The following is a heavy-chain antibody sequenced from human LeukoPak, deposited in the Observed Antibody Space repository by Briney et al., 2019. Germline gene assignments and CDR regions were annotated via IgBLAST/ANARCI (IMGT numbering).Heavy chain of an antibody. V-gene: IGHV3-7*03. J-gene: IGHJ4*02. D-gene: IGHD1-1*01. Sequence: PGGSLRLSCAASGFTVSNTYMSWVRQAPGKGLGWVASLNLDGSDKYYVDSVKGRFTISRDNAKNSLYLQMDSLRVEDTAVYYCAKGKRYPDYWGQGTLVTVSS. CDR2: LNLDGSDK. CDR3: AKGKRYPDY. CDR1: GFTVSNTY.